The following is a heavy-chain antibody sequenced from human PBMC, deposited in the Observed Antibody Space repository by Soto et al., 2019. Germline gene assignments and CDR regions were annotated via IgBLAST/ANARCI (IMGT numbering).Heavy chain of an antibody. CDR3: VRDYASDSGVHLDF. Sequence: QVQLVQTRTQVKKPGASVKVSCKASGYRFTDYVIHWVRQAPGQRLEWMGWIGAGDGKTYYSQNFQGRVSITRDTSASTAYMELSSLISEDTAVYYCVRDYASDSGVHLDFWGQGALVTVSS. J-gene: IGHJ4*02. CDR1: GYRFTDYV. V-gene: IGHV1-3*01. D-gene: IGHD3-22*01. CDR2: IGAGDGKT.